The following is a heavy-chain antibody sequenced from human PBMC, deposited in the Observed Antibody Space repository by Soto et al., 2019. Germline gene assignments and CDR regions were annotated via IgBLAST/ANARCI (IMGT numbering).Heavy chain of an antibody. D-gene: IGHD3-10*02. Sequence: EVQLLESGGGLVQPGGSLRLSCAASGFTFRSFSMSWVRQAPGKGLEWVSGFRSGGDYDTTYYADYVRGRFTICRDNYKNLLVMQMNSLRAEDWVIYCWGKKVNSCSGPQFFRHGGQGTL. V-gene: IGHV3-23*01. CDR2: FRSGGDYDTT. CDR3: GKKVNSCSGPQFFRH. J-gene: IGHJ1*01. CDR1: GFTFRSFS.